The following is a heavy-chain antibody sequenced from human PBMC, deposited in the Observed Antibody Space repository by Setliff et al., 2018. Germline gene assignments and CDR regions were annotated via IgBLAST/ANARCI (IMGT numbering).Heavy chain of an antibody. V-gene: IGHV4-59*13. CDR2: IYYTGST. D-gene: IGHD3-22*01. J-gene: IGHJ3*02. CDR1: GGSISSYS. CDR3: AREFGISGYYGRSSHYSFDT. Sequence: SETLSLICTVSGGSISSYSWSWIRQSPGRGLEWIGFIYYTGSTNYNPSLKSRVTISGDTSKNQFSLKLNSVTAADTAVYYCAREFGISGYYGRSSHYSFDTWGQGTVVTVSS.